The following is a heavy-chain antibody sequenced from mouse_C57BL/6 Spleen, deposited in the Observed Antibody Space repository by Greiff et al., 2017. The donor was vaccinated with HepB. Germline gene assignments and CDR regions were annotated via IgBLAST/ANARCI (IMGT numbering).Heavy chain of an antibody. D-gene: IGHD1-1*01. CDR3: TKIQYYGSSYVDY. V-gene: IGHV14-4*01. Sequence: EVQLQQSGAELVRPGASVKLSCTASGFNIKDDYMHWVKQRPEQGLEWIGWIDPENGDTEYASKFQGKATITADTSSNTAYLQLSSLTSEDTAVYYCTKIQYYGSSYVDYWGQGTTLTGSS. CDR1: GFNIKDDY. CDR2: IDPENGDT. J-gene: IGHJ2*01.